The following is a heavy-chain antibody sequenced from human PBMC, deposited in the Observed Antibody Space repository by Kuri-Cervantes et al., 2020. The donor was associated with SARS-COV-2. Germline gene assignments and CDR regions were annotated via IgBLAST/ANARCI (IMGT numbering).Heavy chain of an antibody. V-gene: IGHV3-74*01. J-gene: IGHJ4*02. D-gene: IGHD3-9*01. CDR3: ARDSGILTGYYAHD. Sequence: GESLKISCAASGFTFSGHWIHWVRQAPGKGLVWVSRINPDGSYTNNADSVKGRFTLSRDNAKNMLFLQMNSLRAEDTAVYYCARDSGILTGYYAHDWGQGTLVTVSS. CDR1: GFTFSGHW. CDR2: INPDGSYT.